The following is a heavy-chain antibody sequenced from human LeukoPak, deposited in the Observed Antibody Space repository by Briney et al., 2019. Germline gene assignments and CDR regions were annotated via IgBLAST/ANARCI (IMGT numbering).Heavy chain of an antibody. CDR2: IIPILGIA. Sequence: REASVNVSCKASGGTFSSYARSWVRQAPGQGLEWMGRIIPILGIANYAQKFQGRVTITADKSTSTAYMELSSLRSEDTAVYYCARGVGGDGYNWGFFDYWGQGTLVTVSS. V-gene: IGHV1-69*04. J-gene: IGHJ4*02. D-gene: IGHD5-24*01. CDR3: ARGVGGDGYNWGFFDY. CDR1: GGTFSSYA.